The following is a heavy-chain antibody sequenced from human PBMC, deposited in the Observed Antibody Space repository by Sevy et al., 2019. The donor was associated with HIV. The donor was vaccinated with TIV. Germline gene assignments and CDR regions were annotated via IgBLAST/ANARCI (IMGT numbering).Heavy chain of an antibody. J-gene: IGHJ6*02. CDR1: GFTFSNYA. CDR2: ISRSGGNI. Sequence: GGSLRLSCAASGFTFSNYAMSWVRQAPGKGLEWVSSISRSGGNIHYADSVKGRFTISRDNSKNTLYLQMNSLRAEETAVSYCAKVDVVVPVADYGLDVWGQGTTVTVSS. D-gene: IGHD2-2*01. V-gene: IGHV3-23*01. CDR3: AKVDVVVPVADYGLDV.